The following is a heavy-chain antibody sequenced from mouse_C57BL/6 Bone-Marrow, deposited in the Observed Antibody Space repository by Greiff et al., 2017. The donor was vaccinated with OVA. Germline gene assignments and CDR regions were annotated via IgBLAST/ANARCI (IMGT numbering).Heavy chain of an antibody. V-gene: IGHV1-59*01. CDR1: GYTFTSYW. J-gene: IGHJ4*01. CDR3: ARDRDWGYYYAMDY. Sequence: QVQLQQPGAELVRPGTSVKLSCKASGYTFTSYWMHWVKQRPGQGLEWIGVIDPSDSYTNYNQKFKGKATLTVDTSSSTAYMQLSSLTSEDSAVYYCARDRDWGYYYAMDYWGQGTSVTVSS. CDR2: IDPSDSYT. D-gene: IGHD4-1*01.